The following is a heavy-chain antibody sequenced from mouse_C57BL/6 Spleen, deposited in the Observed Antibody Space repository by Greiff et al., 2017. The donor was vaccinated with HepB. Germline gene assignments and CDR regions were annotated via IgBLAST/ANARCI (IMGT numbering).Heavy chain of an antibody. CDR1: GFTFSSYA. Sequence: EVNLVESGGGLVKPGGSLKLSCAASGFTFSSYAMSWVRQTPEKRLEWVATISDGGSYTYYPDNVKGRFTISRDNAKNNLYLQMSHLKSEDTAMYYCARDWAYYFDYGGQGTTLTVSS. D-gene: IGHD4-1*01. J-gene: IGHJ2*01. CDR2: ISDGGSYT. CDR3: ARDWAYYFDY. V-gene: IGHV5-4*01.